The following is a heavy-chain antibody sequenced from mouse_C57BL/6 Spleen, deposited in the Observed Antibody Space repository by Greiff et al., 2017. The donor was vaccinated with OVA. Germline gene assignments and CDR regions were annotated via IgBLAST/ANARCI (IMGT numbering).Heavy chain of an antibody. V-gene: IGHV5-9-1*02. CDR3: TRAAVYYDYDAGGFAY. D-gene: IGHD2-4*01. J-gene: IGHJ3*01. Sequence: EVKLMESGEGLVKPGGSLKLSCAASGFTFSSYAMSWVRQTPEKRLEWVAYISSGGDYIYYADTVKGRFTISRDNARNTLYLQMSSLKSEDTAVYYCTRAAVYYDYDAGGFAYWGQGTLVTVSA. CDR2: ISSGGDYI. CDR1: GFTFSSYA.